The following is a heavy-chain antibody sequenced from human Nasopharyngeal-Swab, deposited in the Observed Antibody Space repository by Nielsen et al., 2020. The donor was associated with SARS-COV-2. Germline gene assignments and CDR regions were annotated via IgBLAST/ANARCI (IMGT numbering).Heavy chain of an antibody. Sequence: WIRQPPGKGWKWIGEINHSGSTNYNPSLKSRVTISVDTSKNQFSLKLSSVTAADTAVYYCARRTRYGITGTRGGFPVWGKGTTVTVSS. CDR3: ARRTRYGITGTRGGFPV. V-gene: IGHV4-34*01. J-gene: IGHJ6*04. CDR2: INHSGST. D-gene: IGHD1-7*01.